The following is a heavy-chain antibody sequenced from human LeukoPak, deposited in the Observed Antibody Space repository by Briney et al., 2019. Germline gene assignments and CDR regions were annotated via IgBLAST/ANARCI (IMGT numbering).Heavy chain of an antibody. CDR1: GFTFSRYW. V-gene: IGHV3-7*02. Sequence: GGSLRLSCAASGFTFSRYWMSWVRQAPGKGLEWVANIKQDGGEKYYVDSVKGRFTISRDNAKNSLYLQMNSLRAEDTAVYYCASISRDDAFDIWGQGTMVTVSS. CDR2: IKQDGGEK. J-gene: IGHJ3*02. CDR3: ASISRDDAFDI.